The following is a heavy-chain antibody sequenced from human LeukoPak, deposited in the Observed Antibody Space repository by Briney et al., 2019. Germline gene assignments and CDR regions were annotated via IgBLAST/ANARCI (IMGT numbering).Heavy chain of an antibody. D-gene: IGHD5-18*01. Sequence: SETLSLTCTVSGGSISSYYWSWIRQPPGKGLEWIGYIYYSGSTSHNPSLKSRVIISVDTSKNQFSLKLSSVTAADTAVYYCARGGYSYDRYFDYWGQGTLVTVSS. CDR2: IYYSGST. CDR1: GGSISSYY. V-gene: IGHV4-59*12. CDR3: ARGGYSYDRYFDY. J-gene: IGHJ4*02.